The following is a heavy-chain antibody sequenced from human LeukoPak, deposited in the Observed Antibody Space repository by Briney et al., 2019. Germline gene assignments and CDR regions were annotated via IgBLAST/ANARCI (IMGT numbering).Heavy chain of an antibody. D-gene: IGHD3-3*01. CDR2: ISSSSSSTI. CDR3: AREDFWSGYYDY. V-gene: IGHV3-48*01. Sequence: GGSLRLSCAASGFTFSSYSMNWVRQAPGKGLEWVSYISSSSSSTIYYADSVKGRFTISRDNTKNSLYLQMNSLRAEDTAVYYCAREDFWSGYYDYWGQGTLVTVSS. CDR1: GFTFSSYS. J-gene: IGHJ4*02.